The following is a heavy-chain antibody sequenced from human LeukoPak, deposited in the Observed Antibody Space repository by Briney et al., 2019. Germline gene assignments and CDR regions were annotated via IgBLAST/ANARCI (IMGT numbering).Heavy chain of an antibody. CDR3: ARDSYYYDSSGYSD. V-gene: IGHV3-23*01. Sequence: GGSLRLSCAASRFTFNSYAMSWVRQAPGKGLEWVSVIGGSNGITFYVGSVKGRFTISRDNSKDTLYLQMNSLRAEDTAVYYCARDSYYYDSSGYSDWGQGTLVTVSS. J-gene: IGHJ4*02. CDR1: RFTFNSYA. D-gene: IGHD3-22*01. CDR2: IGGSNGIT.